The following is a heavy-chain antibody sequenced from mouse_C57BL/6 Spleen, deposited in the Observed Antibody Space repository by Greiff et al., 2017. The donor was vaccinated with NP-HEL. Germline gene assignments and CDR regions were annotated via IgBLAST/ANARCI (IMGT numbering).Heavy chain of an antibody. CDR3: ARTGGSSSYAMDY. Sequence: VKVVESGPGLVQPSQSLSITCTVSGFSLTSYGVHWVRQSPGKGLEWLGVIWSGGSTDYNAAFISRLSISKDNSKSQVFFKMNSLQADDTAIYYCARTGGSSSYAMDYWGQGTSVTVSS. D-gene: IGHD1-1*01. J-gene: IGHJ4*01. CDR1: GFSLTSYG. CDR2: IWSGGST. V-gene: IGHV2-2*01.